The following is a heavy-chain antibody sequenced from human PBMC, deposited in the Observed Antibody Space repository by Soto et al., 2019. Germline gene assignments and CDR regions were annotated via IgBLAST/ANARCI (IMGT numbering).Heavy chain of an antibody. CDR1: GFTFSSYG. J-gene: IGHJ3*02. CDR2: ISYDGSNK. Sequence: QVQLVESGGGVVQPGRSLRLSCAASGFTFSSYGMHWVRQAPGKGLEWVAVISYDGSNKYYPDSVKGRFTISRDNSKNTLYLQMNSLRAEDTAVYYCAKDLGHGGRGAFDIWGQGTMVTVSS. CDR3: AKDLGHGGRGAFDI. V-gene: IGHV3-30*18. D-gene: IGHD7-27*01.